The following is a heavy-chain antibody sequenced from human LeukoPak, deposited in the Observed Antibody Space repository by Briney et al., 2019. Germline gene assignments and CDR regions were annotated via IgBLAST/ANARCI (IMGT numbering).Heavy chain of an antibody. D-gene: IGHD6-19*01. V-gene: IGHV4-4*07. J-gene: IGHJ4*02. CDR3: AREALLYSSGWYDY. CDR2: IYTSGST. Sequence: PSETLSLTCTVSGGSISSYYWSWIRQPAGKGLEWIGRIYTSGSTNYNPSLKSRVTMSVDTSKNQFSLKLSSVTAADTAVYYCAREALLYSSGWYDYWGQGTLVTVSS. CDR1: GGSISSYY.